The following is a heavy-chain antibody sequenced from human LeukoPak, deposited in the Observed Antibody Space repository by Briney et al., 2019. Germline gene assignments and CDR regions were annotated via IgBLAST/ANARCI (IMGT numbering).Heavy chain of an antibody. J-gene: IGHJ4*02. Sequence: SGGSLRLSCAASGFTFSSYGMSWVRQAPGKGLEWVSSISNSGGSTYHADSVKGRFTISRDNSKNTLYLQMNSLRAEDTAVYYCASTERQYCGGDCGYFDYWGQGTLVTVSS. V-gene: IGHV3-23*01. CDR2: ISNSGGST. CDR1: GFTFSSYG. CDR3: ASTERQYCGGDCGYFDY. D-gene: IGHD2-21*02.